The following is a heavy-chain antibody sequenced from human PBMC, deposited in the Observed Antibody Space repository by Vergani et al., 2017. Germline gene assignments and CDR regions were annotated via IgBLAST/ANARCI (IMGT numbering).Heavy chain of an antibody. D-gene: IGHD6-19*01. J-gene: IGHJ6*02. CDR3: ARGRQWLVEGYGMDV. Sequence: QVQLVQSGAEVKKPGASVKVSCKASGYTFTSYYMHWVRQAPGQGLEWMGIINPSGGSTSYAQKFQGRVTMTRDTSTSTVYMELSSLRSEDTAVYYCARGRQWLVEGYGMDVWGQGTTVTVSS. V-gene: IGHV1-46*01. CDR2: INPSGGST. CDR1: GYTFTSYY.